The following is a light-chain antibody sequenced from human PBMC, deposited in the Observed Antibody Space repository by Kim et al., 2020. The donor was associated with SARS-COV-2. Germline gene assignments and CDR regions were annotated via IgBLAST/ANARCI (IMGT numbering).Light chain of an antibody. J-gene: IGKJ1*01. V-gene: IGKV1-17*01. CDR1: QGIRND. CDR2: GAS. CDR3: QQHDSYPRT. Sequence: IKMTQSPSSLPESLGDRVTITCRASQGIRNDLGWYQQKPGKAPTRLIYGASTLQSGVASRFSGSGSGTEFTLTISSLQPEDFATYYCQQHDSYPRTFGQGTKVDIK.